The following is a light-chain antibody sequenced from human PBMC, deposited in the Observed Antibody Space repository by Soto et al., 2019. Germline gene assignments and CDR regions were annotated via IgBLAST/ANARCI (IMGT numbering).Light chain of an antibody. V-gene: IGLV3-21*04. CDR3: QVWDSSSDRDVV. J-gene: IGLJ2*01. CDR2: YDS. Sequence: SYELTQPPSVSVAPGKTARITCGENNIGSKSVHWYQQKPGQAPVLVIYYDSDRPSGIPERFSGSNSGNTATLTISRVEAGDEADYYCQVWDSSSDRDVVFGGGTQLTVL. CDR1: NIGSKS.